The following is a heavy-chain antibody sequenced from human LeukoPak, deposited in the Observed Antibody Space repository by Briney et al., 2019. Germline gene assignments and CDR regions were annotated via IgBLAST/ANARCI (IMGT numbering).Heavy chain of an antibody. J-gene: IGHJ4*02. CDR2: INPNSGGT. D-gene: IGHD3-22*01. V-gene: IGHV1-2*04. CDR3: ARGRSSGYYYGLSDY. CDR1: GYTFTGYY. Sequence: ASVKVSCKASGYTFTGYYMHWVRQAPGQGLEWMGWINPNSGGTNYAQKFQGWVTMTRDTSISTAYMELSRLRSDDTAVYYCARGRSSGYYYGLSDYWGQGTLVTVSS.